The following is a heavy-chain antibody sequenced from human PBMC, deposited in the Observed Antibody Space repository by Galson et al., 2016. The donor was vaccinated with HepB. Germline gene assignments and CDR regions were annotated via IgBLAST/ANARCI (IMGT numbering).Heavy chain of an antibody. CDR1: GFTFDDYA. J-gene: IGHJ6*02. CDR3: AKGGGPDYYYYGMDV. Sequence: SLRLSCAASGFTFDDYAMNWVRQAPGKGLEWVSGINWNSAGIGYADSVKGRFTISRDNAKNSLYLQMNSLRAEDTALYYCAKGGGPDYYYYGMDVWGQGTTVTVAS. CDR2: INWNSAGI. D-gene: IGHD3-16*01. V-gene: IGHV3-9*01.